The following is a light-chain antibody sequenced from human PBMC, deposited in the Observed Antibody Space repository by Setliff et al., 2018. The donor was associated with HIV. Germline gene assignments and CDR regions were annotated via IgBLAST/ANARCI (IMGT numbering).Light chain of an antibody. V-gene: IGLV2-23*02. CDR1: RSDVGNTLS. Sequence: QSALPQPASVSGSPGQSITISCTGSRSDVGNTLSVSWYQQNVGEVPKLLIYEVDRRPSGISHRFSGSKSANTASLTISGLQVEDEADYYCCSYGSGDIWVFGGGTKVTVL. CDR2: EVD. CDR3: CSYGSGDIWV. J-gene: IGLJ3*02.